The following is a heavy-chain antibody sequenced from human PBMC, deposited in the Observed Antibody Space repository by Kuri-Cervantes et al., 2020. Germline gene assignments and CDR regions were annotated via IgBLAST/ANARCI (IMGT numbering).Heavy chain of an antibody. CDR3: ARGHSSSCSD. V-gene: IGHV7-4-1*02. J-gene: IGHJ4*02. D-gene: IGHD6-13*01. CDR1: GYTFTGYY. CDR2: INTNTGNP. Sequence: ASVKVSCKASGYTFTGYYMHWVRQAPGQGLEWMGWINTNTGNPTYAQGFTGRFVFSLDTSVSTAYLQISSLKAEDTAVYYCARGHSSSCSDWGQGTLVTVSS.